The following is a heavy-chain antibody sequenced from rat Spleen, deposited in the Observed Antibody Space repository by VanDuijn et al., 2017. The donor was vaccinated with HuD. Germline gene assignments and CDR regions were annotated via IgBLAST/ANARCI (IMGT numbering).Heavy chain of an antibody. CDR1: GFTFSDYY. CDR3: TTGDGSHYYDWFTY. J-gene: IGHJ3*01. V-gene: IGHV5-20*01. CDR2: ITHIGGIT. Sequence: EVQLVESDGGLVQPGRSLKLSCAASGFTFSDYYMAWVRQAPTKGLEWVATITHIGGITYYSDSVKGRFTISRDNAKSTLYLQMNSLRSEDTATYYCTTGDGSHYYDWFTYWGQGTLVTVSS. D-gene: IGHD1-12*02.